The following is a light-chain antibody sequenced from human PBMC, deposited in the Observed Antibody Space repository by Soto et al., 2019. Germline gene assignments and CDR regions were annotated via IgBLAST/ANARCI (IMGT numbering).Light chain of an antibody. CDR3: QQYNSYYT. CDR2: KAS. V-gene: IGKV1-5*03. CDR1: QSISSC. Sequence: DIQMTQSPSTLSASVGDRVNITFRASQSISSCLSCYQQQPGKPPKLLIYKASSLQSGVPSRFSGSGSGTEFPLTISRLQPDDFATYYCQQYNSYYTFGQGTKVDIK. J-gene: IGKJ2*01.